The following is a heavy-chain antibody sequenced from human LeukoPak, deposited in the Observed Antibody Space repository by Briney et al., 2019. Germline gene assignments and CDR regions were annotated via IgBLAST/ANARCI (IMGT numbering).Heavy chain of an antibody. V-gene: IGHV4-39*07. Sequence: SETLSLTCTVSGGSISSSSYYWGWIRQPPGKGLEWIGSIYYSGSTNYNPSLKSRVTISVDKSKNQFSLKLSSVTAADTAVYYCASTVLGDYVWGSYRYTTLFDYWGQGTLVTVSS. CDR3: ASTVLGDYVWGSYRYTTLFDY. CDR1: GGSISSSSYY. J-gene: IGHJ4*02. D-gene: IGHD3-16*02. CDR2: IYYSGST.